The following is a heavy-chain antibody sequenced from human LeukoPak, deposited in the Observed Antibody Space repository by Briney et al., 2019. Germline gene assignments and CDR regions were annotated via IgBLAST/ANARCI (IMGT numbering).Heavy chain of an antibody. CDR3: ARDYRGSGSYYLWY. J-gene: IGHJ4*02. V-gene: IGHV3-30*04. Sequence: PGRSLRLSCAAPGFTFSSYAMHWVRQAPGKGLEWVAVISYDGSNKYYADSVKGRFTISRDNSKNTLYLQMNSLRAEDTAVYYCARDYRGSGSYYLWYWGQGTLVTVSS. D-gene: IGHD3-10*01. CDR2: ISYDGSNK. CDR1: GFTFSSYA.